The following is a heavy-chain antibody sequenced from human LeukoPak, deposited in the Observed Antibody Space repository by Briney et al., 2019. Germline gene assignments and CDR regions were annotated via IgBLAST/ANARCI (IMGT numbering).Heavy chain of an antibody. Sequence: PSETLSLTCTVSGGSISSSSYYWNWIRQPPGKGLEWIGCIYYSGSTNYNPSLRSRVTISLDPSKNQFSLKLTSVSAADTAMYFCARDVRYSYGSGHFYSYMDVWGNGTTVTVSS. CDR2: IYYSGST. CDR3: ARDVRYSYGSGHFYSYMDV. J-gene: IGHJ6*03. D-gene: IGHD5-18*01. CDR1: GGSISSSSYY. V-gene: IGHV4-61*01.